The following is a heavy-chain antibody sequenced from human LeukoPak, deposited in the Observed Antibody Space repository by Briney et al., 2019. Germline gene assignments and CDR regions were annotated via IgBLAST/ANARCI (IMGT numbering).Heavy chain of an antibody. CDR3: ARGRYSGSYYGGYFDY. CDR1: GYTLTSYD. CDR2: MNPNSGNT. J-gene: IGHJ4*02. Sequence: ASVKVSCKASGYTLTSYDINWVRQATGQGLEWTGWMNPNSGNTGYAQKFQGRVTITRDTSISTAYMELSSLRSEDTAVYYCARGRYSGSYYGGYFDYWGQGTLVTVSS. D-gene: IGHD1-26*01. V-gene: IGHV1-8*03.